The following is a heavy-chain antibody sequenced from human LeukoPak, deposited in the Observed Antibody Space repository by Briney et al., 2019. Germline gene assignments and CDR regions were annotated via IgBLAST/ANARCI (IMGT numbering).Heavy chain of an antibody. J-gene: IGHJ6*04. CDR3: ARSMVRGVIISFRYYGMDV. CDR1: GFTFSSYE. D-gene: IGHD3-10*01. CDR2: ISSSGSTI. V-gene: IGHV3-48*03. Sequence: GGSLRLSCAASGFTFSSYEMNWVRQAPGKGLEWGSYISSSGSTIYYADSVKGRFTISRDNAKNSLYLQMNSLRAEDTAVYYCARSMVRGVIISFRYYGMDVWGKGTTVTVSS.